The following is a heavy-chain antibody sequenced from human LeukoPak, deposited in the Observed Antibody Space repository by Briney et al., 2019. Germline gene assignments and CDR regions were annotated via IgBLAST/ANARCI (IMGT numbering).Heavy chain of an antibody. CDR2: ISSSSSYI. V-gene: IGHV3-21*01. D-gene: IGHD2-2*01. CDR1: GFTFSSYA. J-gene: IGHJ6*02. Sequence: GGSLRLSCAASGFTFSSYAMHWVRQAPGKGLEWVSSISSSSSYIYYADSVKGRFTISRDNAKNSLYLQMNSLRAEDTAVYYCARDTYCSSTSCYWSYNYYYGMDVWGQGTTVTVSS. CDR3: ARDTYCSSTSCYWSYNYYYGMDV.